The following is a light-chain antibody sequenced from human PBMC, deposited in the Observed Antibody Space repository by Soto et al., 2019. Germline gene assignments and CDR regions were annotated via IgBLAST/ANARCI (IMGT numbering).Light chain of an antibody. CDR3: QQYNSYSWT. Sequence: DIQLTQSPSSLSASVGDRVTITCRASQHISSYLTWYQQTPGKAPKLLIYAASSLQSGVPSRFSGSGSGTEFTLTISSLQPDDFATYYCQQYNSYSWTFGQRTKVDI. J-gene: IGKJ1*01. CDR2: AAS. V-gene: IGKV1-16*01. CDR1: QHISSY.